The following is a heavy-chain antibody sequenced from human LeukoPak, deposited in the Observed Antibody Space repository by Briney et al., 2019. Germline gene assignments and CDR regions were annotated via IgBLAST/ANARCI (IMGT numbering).Heavy chain of an antibody. V-gene: IGHV4-61*08. D-gene: IGHD3-22*01. Sequence: SQTLSLTCAVSGGSISSGGYSWSWIRQPPGKGLEWIGYIYYSGSTNYNPSLKSRVTISVDTSKNQFSLKLSSVTAADTAVYYCARDPNPYFYDSSGYYYYGMDVWGQGTTVTVSS. CDR3: ARDPNPYFYDSSGYYYYGMDV. J-gene: IGHJ6*02. CDR2: IYYSGST. CDR1: GGSISSGGYS.